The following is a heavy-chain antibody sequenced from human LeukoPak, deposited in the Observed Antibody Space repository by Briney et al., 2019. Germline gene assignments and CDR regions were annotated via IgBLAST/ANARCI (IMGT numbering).Heavy chain of an antibody. CDR3: AKDIYFGSGSYGDY. V-gene: IGHV3-43*02. CDR2: ISGDGGRT. CDR1: GFTFDGYA. D-gene: IGHD3-10*01. J-gene: IGHJ4*02. Sequence: GGSLRLSCAASGFTFDGYAMHWVRQAPGKGLEWVSLISGDGGRTYYAGSVKGRFTISRDNSKNSLYLQMDSLRTEDTALYYCAKDIYFGSGSYGDYWGQGTLVTVSS.